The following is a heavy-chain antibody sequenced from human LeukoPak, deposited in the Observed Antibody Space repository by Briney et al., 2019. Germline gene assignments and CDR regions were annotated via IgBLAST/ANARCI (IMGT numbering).Heavy chain of an antibody. CDR1: GFTFTDYY. CDR3: ARDEAADGTNALDV. Sequence: ASVKVSCKASGFTFTDYYMHWVRHAPGQGLEWMGYIYPKSRDTNYEQNFQGRVTMTSDTSMSTVYMELTGLRSDDTAVYYCARDEAADGTNALDVWGQGTMVTVSS. J-gene: IGHJ3*01. CDR2: IYPKSRDT. D-gene: IGHD6-13*01. V-gene: IGHV1-2*02.